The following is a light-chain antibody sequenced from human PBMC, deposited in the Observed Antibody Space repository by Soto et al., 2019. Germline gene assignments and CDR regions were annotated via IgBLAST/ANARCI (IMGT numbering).Light chain of an antibody. CDR1: KRISSY. Sequence: IQMTTSPSSLSASVGDRVTITCRASKRISSYLNWYQQKPGQAPKLLIYAASSLQSGFTSRFRGSGSGTDVTVTISSLQTEEFATYYCQQSDSSLLTFGQGTKVEIK. J-gene: IGKJ1*01. V-gene: IGKV1-39*01. CDR2: AAS. CDR3: QQSDSSLLT.